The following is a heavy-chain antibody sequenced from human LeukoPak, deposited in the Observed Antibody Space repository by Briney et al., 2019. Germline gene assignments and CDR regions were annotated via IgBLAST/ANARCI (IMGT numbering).Heavy chain of an antibody. CDR1: GGSVSSGSYY. CDR2: IYYSGST. CDR3: ARTNYGDYNWFDP. Sequence: SESLSLTCTVSGGSVSSGSYYWSWIRQPPGQGLEWIGYIYYSGSTKYNPSLKSRVTMSVDTSKNQFSLKVTSVTAADTAVYYCARTNYGDYNWFDPWGHGTLVTVPS. D-gene: IGHD4-17*01. J-gene: IGHJ5*02. V-gene: IGHV4-61*01.